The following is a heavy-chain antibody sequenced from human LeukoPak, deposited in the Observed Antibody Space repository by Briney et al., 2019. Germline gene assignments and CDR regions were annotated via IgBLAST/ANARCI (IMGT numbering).Heavy chain of an antibody. J-gene: IGHJ4*02. CDR1: GFTFSSFW. V-gene: IGHV3-74*01. CDR2: INSDGSIA. Sequence: TGGSLRLSCAASGFTFSSFWMHWVRQAPGKWLVWVSRINSDGSIATYADSVKGRFPISRDTAKNTVYLQLSSLRAEDTAVYYCTRAVVVTASDSWGQGTLVTVSS. CDR3: TRAVVVTASDS. D-gene: IGHD2-21*02.